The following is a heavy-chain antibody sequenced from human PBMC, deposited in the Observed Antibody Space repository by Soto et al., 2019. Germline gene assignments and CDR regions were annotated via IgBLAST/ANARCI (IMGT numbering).Heavy chain of an antibody. J-gene: IGHJ4*02. D-gene: IGHD3-10*01. Sequence: EVQLVKSGGGLVQPGGSLRLSWAASGFTFGDHYMDWVRQAPGKGLEWVGRSKNKADSYTTEYAASVKGRFTISRDGSKNSLFLQMNSLKTEDTAVYYCTVWGSGNDFGAAWGQGILVTVSS. CDR1: GFTFGDHY. CDR2: SKNKADSYTT. V-gene: IGHV3-72*01. CDR3: TVWGSGNDFGAA.